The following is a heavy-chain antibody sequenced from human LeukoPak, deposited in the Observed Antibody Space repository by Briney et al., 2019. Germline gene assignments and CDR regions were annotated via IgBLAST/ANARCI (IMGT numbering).Heavy chain of an antibody. CDR3: AKDVAVAKEYYFDY. V-gene: IGHV3-23*01. Sequence: PGGSLRLSCAASGFTFSSYAMSWVRQPPGKGLEWFSAISGSGGSTYYADSVKGRFTISRDNSKNTLYLQMNSLRAEDTAVYYCAKDVAVAKEYYFDYWGQGTLVTVSS. CDR1: GFTFSSYA. J-gene: IGHJ4*02. CDR2: ISGSGGST. D-gene: IGHD6-19*01.